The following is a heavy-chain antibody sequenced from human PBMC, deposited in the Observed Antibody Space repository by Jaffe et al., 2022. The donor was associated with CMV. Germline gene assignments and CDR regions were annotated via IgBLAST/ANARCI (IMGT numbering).Heavy chain of an antibody. CDR1: GYTFTSYY. Sequence: QVQLVQSGAEVKKPGASVKVSCKASGYTFTSYYMHWVRQAPGQGLEWMGIINPSGGSTSYAQKFQGRVTMTRDTSTSTVYMELSSLRSEDTAVYYCARGGHLRIAARLNWFDPWGQGTLVTVSS. J-gene: IGHJ5*02. CDR3: ARGGHLRIAARLNWFDP. V-gene: IGHV1-46*01. CDR2: INPSGGST. D-gene: IGHD6-6*01.